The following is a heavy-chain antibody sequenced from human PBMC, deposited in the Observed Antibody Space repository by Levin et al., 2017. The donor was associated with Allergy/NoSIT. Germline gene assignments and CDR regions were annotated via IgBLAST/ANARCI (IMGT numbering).Heavy chain of an antibody. V-gene: IGHV4-34*01. CDR1: GGSFSGYY. J-gene: IGHJ6*02. CDR2: INHSGST. CDR3: ARGPYCSSTSCAAVGGIAAADHYYYYGMDV. Sequence: SETLSLTCAVYGGSFSGYYWSWIRQPPGKGLEWIGEINHSGSTNYNPSLKSRVTISVDTSKNQFSLKLSSVTAADTAVYYCARGPYCSSTSCAAVGGIAAADHYYYYGMDVWGQGTTVTVSS. D-gene: IGHD2-2*01.